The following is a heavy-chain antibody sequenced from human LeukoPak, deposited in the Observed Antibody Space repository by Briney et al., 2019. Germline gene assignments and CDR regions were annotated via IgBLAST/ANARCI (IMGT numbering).Heavy chain of an antibody. J-gene: IGHJ4*02. CDR3: ARVLSYYDSSGYYSEFFDY. V-gene: IGHV1-69*13. CDR1: GGTFTSYA. CDR2: IIPIFGTA. Sequence: SVKVSCKASGGTFTSYAISWVRQAPGQGLEWMGGIIPIFGTANYAQKFQGRVTITADESTSTAYMELSSLRSEDTAVYYCARVLSYYDSSGYYSEFFDYRGQGTLVTVSS. D-gene: IGHD3-22*01.